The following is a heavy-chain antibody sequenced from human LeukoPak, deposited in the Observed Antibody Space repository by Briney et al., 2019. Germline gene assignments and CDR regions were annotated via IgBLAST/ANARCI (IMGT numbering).Heavy chain of an antibody. Sequence: GGSLRLSCAASGYSFSNYAMSGVRQTPGKGLEWVSVIRGSGDITYYADSVKGRFSISRDNSKNTLYLQMNSLRAEDTAIYYCAKASGMAARRSNYFDPWGQGTLVTVSS. CDR2: IRGSGDIT. CDR1: GYSFSNYA. V-gene: IGHV3-23*01. CDR3: AKASGMAARRSNYFDP. J-gene: IGHJ5*02. D-gene: IGHD6-6*01.